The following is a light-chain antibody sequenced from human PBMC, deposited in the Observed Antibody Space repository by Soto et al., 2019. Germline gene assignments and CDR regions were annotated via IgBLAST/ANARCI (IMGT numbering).Light chain of an antibody. Sequence: DIQMTQSPSTLSASVGDRVTITCRASQTINNYLNWYQQKPGKAPKCLIYGASSLQSGVSSRFSGRGSRTDYTLTISSLQPEDFATYFCQQSYDSPPTFGGGTKVEIK. CDR1: QTINNY. J-gene: IGKJ4*01. CDR3: QQSYDSPPT. CDR2: GAS. V-gene: IGKV1-39*01.